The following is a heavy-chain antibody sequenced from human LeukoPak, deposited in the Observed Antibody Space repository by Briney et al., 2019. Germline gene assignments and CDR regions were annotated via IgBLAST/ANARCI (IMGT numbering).Heavy chain of an antibody. CDR1: GYTFTGYY. D-gene: IGHD2-2*01. V-gene: IGHV1-2*02. CDR3: ARMTIDIVVVPAAILYDH. Sequence: ASVKVSCKASGYTFTGYYMHWVRQAPGQGLEWMGWINPNSGGTNYAQKFQGRVTMTRDTSISTAYMELSRLRSDDTAVYYCARMTIDIVVVPAAILYDHWGQGTLVTVSS. CDR2: INPNSGGT. J-gene: IGHJ4*02.